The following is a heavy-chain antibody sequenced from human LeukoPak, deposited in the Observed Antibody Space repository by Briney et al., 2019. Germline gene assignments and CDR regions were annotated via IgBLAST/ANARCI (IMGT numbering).Heavy chain of an antibody. J-gene: IGHJ4*02. CDR1: GGSISSSSYY. V-gene: IGHV4-39*07. D-gene: IGHD3-10*01. Sequence: SETLSLTCTVSGGSISSSSYYWGWIRQPPGKGLEWIGSIYYSGNTYYNPSLKSRVTISVDTSKNQFSLKLSSVTAADTAVYYCARYSGSYFDYWGQGTLVTVSS. CDR2: IYYSGNT. CDR3: ARYSGSYFDY.